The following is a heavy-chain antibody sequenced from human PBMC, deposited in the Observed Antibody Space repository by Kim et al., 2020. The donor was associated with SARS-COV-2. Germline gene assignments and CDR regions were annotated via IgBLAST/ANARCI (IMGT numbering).Heavy chain of an antibody. V-gene: IGHV3-30*18. D-gene: IGHD3-10*01. CDR2: ITFDGTKK. CDR1: GFSFSDYD. J-gene: IGHJ4*02. Sequence: GGSLRLSCAASGFSFSDYDMYWVRQAPGKGLEWVAEITFDGTKKYYAESLKGRFTISRDNSRNTVYLELNSLRDEDTAVYYCAKEEDYYGSGSYLDHWGQGTLVTVSS. CDR3: AKEEDYYGSGSYLDH.